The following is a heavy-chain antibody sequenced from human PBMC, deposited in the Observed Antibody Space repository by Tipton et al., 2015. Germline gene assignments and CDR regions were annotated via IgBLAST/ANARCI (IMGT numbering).Heavy chain of an antibody. D-gene: IGHD1-26*01. J-gene: IGHJ1*01. CDR1: GFSFDDYT. V-gene: IGHV3-21*01. Sequence: SLRLSCAASGFSFDDYTMTWVRQAPGRGLEWVASISSSSKFIYYADSVKGRFTISRDYAKKSVYLQMNSLRAEDTAVYYCARGPSVGATLRTEYFQYWGQGTLVIASS. CDR2: ISSSSKFI. CDR3: ARGPSVGATLRTEYFQY.